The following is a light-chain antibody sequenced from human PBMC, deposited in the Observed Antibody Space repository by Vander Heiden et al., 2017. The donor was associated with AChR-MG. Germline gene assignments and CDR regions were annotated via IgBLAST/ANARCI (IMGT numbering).Light chain of an antibody. CDR1: QSLLYRSNKANY. Sequence: DIVMTQSPDSLALSLGERAAISCRSSQSLLYRSNKANYLAGYQQKPGQPPKLLISWASTRESVVPDRFSGSGSGTEFTLTISSLQAEDVAVYYCQQYYSTPRTFGQGTKVEMK. CDR3: QQYYSTPRT. CDR2: WAS. V-gene: IGKV4-1*01. J-gene: IGKJ1*01.